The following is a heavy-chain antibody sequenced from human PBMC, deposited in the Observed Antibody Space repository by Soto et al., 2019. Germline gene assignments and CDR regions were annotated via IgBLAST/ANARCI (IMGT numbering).Heavy chain of an antibody. D-gene: IGHD6-13*01. V-gene: IGHV1-69*13. CDR3: VRDSGAKLSSS. Sequence: VASVKVSCKASGGTFSSYRINWVRQAPGQGLEWVGGIVPIYRTADYAQKFQGRVTITADESARTSYMELRSLKSQDTAVYYCVRDSGAKLSSSWGQGTLGTVAS. J-gene: IGHJ4*02. CDR1: GGTFSSYR. CDR2: IVPIYRTA.